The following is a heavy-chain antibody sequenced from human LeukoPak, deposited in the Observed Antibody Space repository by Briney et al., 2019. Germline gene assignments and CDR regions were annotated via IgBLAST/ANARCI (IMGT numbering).Heavy chain of an antibody. V-gene: IGHV3-13*01. CDR2: IGTAGDT. D-gene: IGHD2-21*02. Sequence: GGSLRLSCAASGFTFSSYDMHWVRQATGKGLEWVSAIGTAGDTYYPGSVKGRFTISRENAKNSLYLQMNSLRAGDTAVYYCARAVGTYCGGDCYRLDAFDIWGQGTMVTVSS. CDR3: ARAVGTYCGGDCYRLDAFDI. CDR1: GFTFSSYD. J-gene: IGHJ3*02.